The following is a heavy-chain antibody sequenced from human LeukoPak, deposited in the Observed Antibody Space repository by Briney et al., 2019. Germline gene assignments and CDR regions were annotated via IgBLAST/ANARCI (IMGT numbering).Heavy chain of an antibody. V-gene: IGHV3-66*01. CDR2: IYSGGST. D-gene: IGHD3-10*01. CDR3: ARDYYGSGSYYFDY. J-gene: IGHJ4*02. CDR1: GFTVSSNY. Sequence: GGSLRLSCAASGFTVSSNYMSWVRQAPGKGLEWVSVIYSGGSTYYADSVKGRFTISRDNSKKTLYLQMNSLRAEDTAVYYCARDYYGSGSYYFDYWGQGTLVTVSS.